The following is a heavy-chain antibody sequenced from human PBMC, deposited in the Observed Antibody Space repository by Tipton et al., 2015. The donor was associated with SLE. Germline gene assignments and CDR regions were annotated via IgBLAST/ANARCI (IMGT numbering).Heavy chain of an antibody. CDR3: ARLGEGCSSTSCYWGYFDL. CDR1: GGSISSSSYY. CDR2: FYYSGST. D-gene: IGHD2-2*01. V-gene: IGHV4-39*07. Sequence: GLVKPSETLSLTCTVSGGSISSSSYYWGWIRQPPGKGLEWIGCFYYSGSTYYNPSLKSRVTISVDTSKNQFSLKLSSVTAADTAVYYCARLGEGCSSTSCYWGYFDLWGRGTLVTVSS. J-gene: IGHJ2*01.